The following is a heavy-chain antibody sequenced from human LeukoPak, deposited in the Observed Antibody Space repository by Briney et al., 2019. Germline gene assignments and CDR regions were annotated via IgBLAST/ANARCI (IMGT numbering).Heavy chain of an antibody. CDR2: IYYSGTT. V-gene: IGHV4-59*01. D-gene: IGHD1-1*01. CDR1: GGSISSYY. Sequence: PSETLSLTCTVSGGSISSYYWSWIRQPPGKGLEWIGYIYYSGTTTYNPSLRSRVTMSVDTSKNQFSLKLRSVTAADTAVYYCARGGRWEHFDYWGQGTLVTVSS. J-gene: IGHJ4*02. CDR3: ARGGRWEHFDY.